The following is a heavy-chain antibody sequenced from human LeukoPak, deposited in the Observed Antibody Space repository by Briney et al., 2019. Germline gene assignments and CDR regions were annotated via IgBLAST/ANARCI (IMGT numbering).Heavy chain of an antibody. D-gene: IGHD2-2*01. CDR1: GYTFTRYY. Sequence: ASVKVSCKAFGYTFTRYYMHWVRQAPGQGPEWMGVISPSGGSTTYAQKFQGRVTLTRDMSTSTDYLERSSLRSEDTAVYYCAKGGYCSSTSCYRYYYYYYMDVWGKGTTVTISS. CDR3: AKGGYCSSTSCYRYYYYYYMDV. J-gene: IGHJ6*03. CDR2: ISPSGGST. V-gene: IGHV1-46*01.